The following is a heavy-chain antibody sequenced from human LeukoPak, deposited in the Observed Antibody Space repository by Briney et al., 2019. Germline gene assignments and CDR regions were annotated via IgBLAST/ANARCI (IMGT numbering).Heavy chain of an antibody. CDR1: GFTFSDYY. J-gene: IGHJ4*02. CDR3: AKDLVVGPTNCFDY. D-gene: IGHD1-26*01. CDR2: ISSSGSTI. Sequence: GGSLRLSCAASGFTFSDYYMSWIRQAPGKGLEWVSYISSSGSTIYYADSVKGRFTISRDNAKNSLYLQMNSLRPEDTAVYYCAKDLVVGPTNCFDYWGQGTLVTVSS. V-gene: IGHV3-11*04.